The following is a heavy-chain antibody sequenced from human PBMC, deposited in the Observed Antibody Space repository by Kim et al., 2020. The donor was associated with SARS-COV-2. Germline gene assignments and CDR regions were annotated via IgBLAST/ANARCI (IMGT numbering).Heavy chain of an antibody. CDR1: GGTFSSYA. D-gene: IGHD3-16*02. Sequence: SVKVSCKASGGTFSSYAISWVRQAPGQGLEWMGRIIPILGIANYAQKFQGRVTITADKSTSTAYMELSSLRSEDTAVYYCAKTPYDYVWGSYPPRPNYGRDVWGQGTTVTVSS. J-gene: IGHJ6*02. V-gene: IGHV1-69*04. CDR2: IIPILGIA. CDR3: AKTPYDYVWGSYPPRPNYGRDV.